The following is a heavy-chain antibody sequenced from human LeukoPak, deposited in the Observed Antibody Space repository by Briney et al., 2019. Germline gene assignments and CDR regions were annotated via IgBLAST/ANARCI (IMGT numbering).Heavy chain of an antibody. J-gene: IGHJ4*02. Sequence: ASVKVSCKAPGYTFTGYYMHWVRQAPGQGLEWMGWINPNSGGTNYAQKFQGRVTMTRDTSISTAYMELSRLRSDDTAVYYCARDRHYYDSSGSFDYWGQGTLVTVSS. CDR3: ARDRHYYDSSGSFDY. CDR2: INPNSGGT. V-gene: IGHV1-2*02. CDR1: GYTFTGYY. D-gene: IGHD3-22*01.